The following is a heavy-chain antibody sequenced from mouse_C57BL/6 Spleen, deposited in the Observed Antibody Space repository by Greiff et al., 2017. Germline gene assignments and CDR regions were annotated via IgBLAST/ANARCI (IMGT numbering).Heavy chain of an antibody. D-gene: IGHD2-2*01. CDR3: ASPFGYGRGFYYLDY. V-gene: IGHV1-55*01. Sequence: QVQLQQPGAELVKPGASVKMSCKASGYTFTSYWITWVKQRPGQGLEWIGDIYPGSGSTNYNEKFKSKATLAADTSSSTAYMQLSSLTSEDSAVYYCASPFGYGRGFYYLDYWGQGTTLTVSS. J-gene: IGHJ2*01. CDR2: IYPGSGST. CDR1: GYTFTSYW.